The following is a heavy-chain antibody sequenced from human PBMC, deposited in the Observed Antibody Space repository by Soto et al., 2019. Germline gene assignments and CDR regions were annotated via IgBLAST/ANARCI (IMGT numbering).Heavy chain of an antibody. J-gene: IGHJ3*02. V-gene: IGHV3-15*01. CDR1: GFTFSHVW. CDR3: AAEASCSSTTCPRAFDI. D-gene: IGHD2-2*01. CDR2: IKRKIDGETI. Sequence: EVQLVESGGGLEKPGGSLRLSCAASGFTFSHVWMSWVRQAPGKGLEWVGRIKRKIDGETIDYAAPVKGRFTISRDDSKETLYLQMNSLKTEDTAVYYCAAEASCSSTTCPRAFDIWGPGTVVTVSS.